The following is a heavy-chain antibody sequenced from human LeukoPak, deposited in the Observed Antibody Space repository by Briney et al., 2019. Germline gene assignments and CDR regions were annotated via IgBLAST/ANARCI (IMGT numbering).Heavy chain of an antibody. CDR1: GYTFTGDY. CDR2: INPNTGTT. Sequence: ASVTVSCKASGYTFTGDYMYWVRQAPGQGLEWMGLINPNTGTTNYAQKFQGRVSMTRDTSITTAYMELHSLTPDDTAVYYCARGEEDSGYDSGPQFDYWGQGTLVTVSS. CDR3: ARGEEDSGYDSGPQFDY. J-gene: IGHJ4*02. D-gene: IGHD5-12*01. V-gene: IGHV1-2*02.